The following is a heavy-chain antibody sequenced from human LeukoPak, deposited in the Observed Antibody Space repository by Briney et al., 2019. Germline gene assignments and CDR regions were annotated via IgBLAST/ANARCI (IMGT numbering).Heavy chain of an antibody. CDR3: ARGVLLWFGELGDKNWFDP. V-gene: IGHV4-34*01. Sequence: SETLSLTCAVYGGSFSGYYCSWIRQPPGKGLEWIGEINHSGSTNYNPSLKSRVTISVDTSKNQFSLKLSSVTAADTAVYYCARGVLLWFGELGDKNWFDPWGQGTLVTVSS. J-gene: IGHJ5*02. CDR2: INHSGST. CDR1: GGSFSGYY. D-gene: IGHD3-10*01.